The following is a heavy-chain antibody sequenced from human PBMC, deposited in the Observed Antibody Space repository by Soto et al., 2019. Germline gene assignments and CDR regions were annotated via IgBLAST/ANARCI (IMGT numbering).Heavy chain of an antibody. J-gene: IGHJ4*02. CDR3: ARGRYGDY. Sequence: QVHLVQSGAEVKKPGASVKVSCKGSGYTFTTYGITWVRQAPGQGLEWMGWISAHNGNTNYAQKLQGRVTVTRDTATSTAYMELRSLRSDDTAVYYCARGRYGDYWGQGALVTVSS. CDR2: ISAHNGNT. D-gene: IGHD1-1*01. CDR1: GYTFTTYG. V-gene: IGHV1-18*01.